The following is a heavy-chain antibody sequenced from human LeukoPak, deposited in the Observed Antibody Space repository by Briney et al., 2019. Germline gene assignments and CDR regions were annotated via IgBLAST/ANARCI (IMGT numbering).Heavy chain of an antibody. V-gene: IGHV3-23*01. CDR3: AKDQYYYDSSGYFHPGGDAFDI. J-gene: IGHJ3*02. Sequence: GGSLRLSCAASGFTFSSYAMSWVRQAPGKGLEWVSAISGSGGSTYYADSVKGRFTISRDNSKNTLYLQMNSLRAEDTAVYYCAKDQYYYDSSGYFHPGGDAFDIWGQGTTVTVSS. D-gene: IGHD3-22*01. CDR2: ISGSGGST. CDR1: GFTFSSYA.